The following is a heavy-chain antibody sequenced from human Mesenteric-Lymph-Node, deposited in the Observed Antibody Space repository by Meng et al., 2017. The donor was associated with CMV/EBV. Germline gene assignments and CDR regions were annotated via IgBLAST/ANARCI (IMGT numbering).Heavy chain of an antibody. V-gene: IGHV4-39*07. CDR1: GGSVSGNFHY. D-gene: IGHD4-23*01. CDR3: AREATVVNLGSPDH. Sequence: SETLSLTCTVSGGSVSGNFHYWGWIRQPPGKGLEWIGSVYYSGSTYYNPSLESRVTISLDTSKNEVSLSLSSVTAADTAVYYCAREATVVNLGSPDHWGQGTLVTVSS. CDR2: VYYSGST. J-gene: IGHJ4*02.